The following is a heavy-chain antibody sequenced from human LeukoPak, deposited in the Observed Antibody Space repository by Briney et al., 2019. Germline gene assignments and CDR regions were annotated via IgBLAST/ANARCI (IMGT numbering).Heavy chain of an antibody. CDR1: GDSIIGYY. V-gene: IGHV4-39*07. CDR2: IYYSGST. D-gene: IGHD6-19*01. J-gene: IGHJ4*02. CDR3: ARVRGYSSGWNPFDY. Sequence: SETLSLTCSVSGDSIIGYYWGWIRQPPGKGLEWIGSIYYSGSTYYNPSLKSRVTISVDTSKNQFSLKLSSVTAADTAVYYCARVRGYSSGWNPFDYWGQGTLVTVSS.